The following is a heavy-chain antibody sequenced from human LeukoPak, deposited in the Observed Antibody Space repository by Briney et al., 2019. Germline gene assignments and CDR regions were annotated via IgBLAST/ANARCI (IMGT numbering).Heavy chain of an antibody. Sequence: SETLSLTCTVSGGSISSSSYYWGWIRQPPGKGLEWIGSIYYSGSTYYNPSLKSRVTISVDTSKNQFSLKLSSVTAADTAVYYCARDVVVPAAQIDYWGQGTLVTVSS. CDR1: GGSISSSSYY. CDR3: ARDVVVPAAQIDY. CDR2: IYYSGST. V-gene: IGHV4-39*07. D-gene: IGHD2-2*01. J-gene: IGHJ4*02.